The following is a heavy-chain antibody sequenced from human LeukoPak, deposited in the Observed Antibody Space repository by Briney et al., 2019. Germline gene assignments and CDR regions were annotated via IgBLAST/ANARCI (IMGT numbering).Heavy chain of an antibody. CDR2: ITSSSSSI. Sequence: GGSLRLSCVASGFTFSIYTMSWVRQAPGKGLEWVSSITSSSSSIYSADSVTGRLTISRGNAKNSLYLEMNGLRDGDTAVYYCARDLAWGAYWGQGTLVTVSS. CDR3: ARDLAWGAY. D-gene: IGHD4/OR15-4a*01. CDR1: GFTFSIYT. V-gene: IGHV3-21*01. J-gene: IGHJ4*02.